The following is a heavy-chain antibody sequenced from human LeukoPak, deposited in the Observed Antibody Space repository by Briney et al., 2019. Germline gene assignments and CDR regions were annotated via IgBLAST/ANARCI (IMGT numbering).Heavy chain of an antibody. Sequence: SETLSLTCTVSGGSISSSSYYWGWIRQPPGKGLEWIGSIYYSGSTYYNPSLKSRVTISVDTSKNQFSLKLSSVTAADTAVYYCAISAVAGTGFDYWGQGTLVTVSS. CDR2: IYYSGST. CDR1: GGSISSSSYY. CDR3: AISAVAGTGFDY. V-gene: IGHV4-39*01. J-gene: IGHJ4*02. D-gene: IGHD6-19*01.